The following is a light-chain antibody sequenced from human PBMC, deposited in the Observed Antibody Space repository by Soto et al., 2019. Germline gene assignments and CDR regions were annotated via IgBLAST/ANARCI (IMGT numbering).Light chain of an antibody. Sequence: EIVLTQSPGTLSLSPRERATLSCRASQTVSSSYLAWYQQKPGQAPRLLSYGASSRATGIPDRFSGSGSGTDFTLTISRLEPDGFAVYYCQQDGSSPPLTFGGGTKVEIK. J-gene: IGKJ4*01. CDR2: GAS. CDR1: QTVSSSY. V-gene: IGKV3-20*01. CDR3: QQDGSSPPLT.